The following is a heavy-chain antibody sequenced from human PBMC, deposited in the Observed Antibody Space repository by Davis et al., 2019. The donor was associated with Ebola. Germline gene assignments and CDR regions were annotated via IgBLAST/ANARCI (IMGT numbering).Heavy chain of an antibody. CDR1: GFTFRGSA. CDR2: IDRTGDTT. J-gene: IGHJ4*02. D-gene: IGHD3-16*01. V-gene: IGHV3-23*01. Sequence: PGGSLRLSCAASGFTFRGSAMTWVRQAPGKGLEWVSSIDRTGDTTYYADSVRGRFSVSRDNSKNTLFLEMNSLRVDDTAIYFCLGDPNWAFGYWGQGTLVTVSS. CDR3: LGDPNWAFGY.